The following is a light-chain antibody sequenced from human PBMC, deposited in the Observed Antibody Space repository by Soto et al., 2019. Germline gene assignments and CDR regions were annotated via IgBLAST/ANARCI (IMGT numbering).Light chain of an antibody. CDR3: QAWDSRTAGV. CDR1: KLGDKY. J-gene: IGLJ2*01. CDR2: QDS. V-gene: IGLV3-1*01. Sequence: SYELTQPPSVSVSPGQTASITCSGDKLGDKYACWYQQKPGQSPVLVIYQDSKRPSGIRERFSGSNSGNTATLTISGTQAMDEADYYCQAWDSRTAGVIGGGTQLTVL.